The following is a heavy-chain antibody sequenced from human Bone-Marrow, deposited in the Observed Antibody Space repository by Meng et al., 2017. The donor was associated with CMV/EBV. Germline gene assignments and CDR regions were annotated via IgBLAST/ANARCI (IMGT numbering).Heavy chain of an antibody. V-gene: IGHV4-34*01. CDR1: GGSISSYY. CDR3: ARGRICSSTSCHREYFQH. J-gene: IGHJ1*01. Sequence: SETLSLTCTVSGGSISSYYWSWIRQPPGKGLEWIGEINHSGSTNYNPSLKSRVTISVDTSKNQFSLKLSSVTAADTAVYYCARGRICSSTSCHREYFQHWGQGTLVTVSS. D-gene: IGHD2-2*01. CDR2: INHSGST.